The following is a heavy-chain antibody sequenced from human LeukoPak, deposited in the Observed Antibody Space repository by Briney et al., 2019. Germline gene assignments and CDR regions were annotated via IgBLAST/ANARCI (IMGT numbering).Heavy chain of an antibody. J-gene: IGHJ5*02. CDR3: AKSGQGGFSFDP. V-gene: IGHV4-34*01. CDR2: GSDSGGT. D-gene: IGHD1-26*01. Sequence: PSETLSLTCAVYGESLNGHYWSWIRQSPGKGLEWIGEGSDSGGTKFNPSLKSRASISADTSRNQFSLKLRSVTAADTAVYYCAKSGQGGFSFDPWGQGTPVTVSS. CDR1: GESLNGHY.